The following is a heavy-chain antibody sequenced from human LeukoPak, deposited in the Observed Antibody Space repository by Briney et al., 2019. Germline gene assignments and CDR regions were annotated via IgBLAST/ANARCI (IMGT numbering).Heavy chain of an antibody. CDR2: IYYSGST. J-gene: IGHJ6*03. CDR1: GGSISSYY. V-gene: IGHV4-59*01. CDR3: AREDNWNDYYYYMDV. Sequence: SETLSLTCTVSGGSISSYYWSWIRQPPGKGLEWIGYIYYSGSTNYNPSLKSRVTISVDTSKNQFSLKLSSVTAADTAVYYCAREDNWNDYYYYMDVWGKGTTVTVSS. D-gene: IGHD1-20*01.